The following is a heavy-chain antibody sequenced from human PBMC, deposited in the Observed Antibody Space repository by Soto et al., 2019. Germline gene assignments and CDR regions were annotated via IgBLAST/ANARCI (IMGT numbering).Heavy chain of an antibody. Sequence: GASVKVSCKASGYPFTTYGLSWVRQAPGQGLEWLGWISAYNGNTNYAQKFQGRVTMTTDTPTSTAYMELRSLSSDDTAVYYCARDREAARPGWFDPWGQGTLVTVSS. J-gene: IGHJ5*02. CDR2: ISAYNGNT. V-gene: IGHV1-18*04. CDR3: ARDREAARPGWFDP. D-gene: IGHD6-6*01. CDR1: GYPFTTYG.